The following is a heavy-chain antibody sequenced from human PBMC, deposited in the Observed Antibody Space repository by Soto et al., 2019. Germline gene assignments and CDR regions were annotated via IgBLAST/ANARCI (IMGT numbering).Heavy chain of an antibody. CDR3: AKDRAHDSSGYYYYYGMDV. CDR2: ISWDGGST. Sequence: EVQLVESGGVVVQPGGSLRLSCAASGFTFDDYTMHWVRQAPGKGLEWVSLISWDGGSTYYADSVKGRFTISRDNSKNSLYLQMNSLRTEDTALYYCAKDRAHDSSGYYYYYGMDVWGQGTTVTVSS. D-gene: IGHD3-22*01. J-gene: IGHJ6*02. CDR1: GFTFDDYT. V-gene: IGHV3-43*01.